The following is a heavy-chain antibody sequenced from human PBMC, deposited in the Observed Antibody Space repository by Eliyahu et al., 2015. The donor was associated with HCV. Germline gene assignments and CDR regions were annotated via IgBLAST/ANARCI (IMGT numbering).Heavy chain of an antibody. J-gene: IGHJ4*02. D-gene: IGHD3-3*01. Sequence: EVQLVESGGGLVQPGGSLTLSCAASGFNFGFFWMTWVRPLPGKGLGWVANIKQDGSQKYYVDSVKGRFTISRDNAKNSLYLQMNSLRAEDTAVYYCARETFWSGYWPGPDYWGQGTLVTVSS. CDR2: IKQDGSQK. CDR1: GFNFGFFW. V-gene: IGHV3-7*01. CDR3: ARETFWSGYWPGPDY.